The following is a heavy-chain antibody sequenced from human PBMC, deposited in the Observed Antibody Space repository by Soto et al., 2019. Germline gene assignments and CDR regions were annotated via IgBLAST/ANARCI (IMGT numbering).Heavy chain of an antibody. J-gene: IGHJ6*02. CDR1: GCSISVNSYY. V-gene: IGHV4-39*01. Sequence: SETLSLTCTFSGCSISVNSYYLGWIPQPPGKGLEGIGSIYYRGDTYYNPSLTSRVTMSVDTSNTQFSLKLSSATAADTAVYYCARHFSSGWVYHYGLDVWGQGTTVT. CDR2: IYYRGDT. CDR3: ARHFSSGWVYHYGLDV. D-gene: IGHD6-19*01.